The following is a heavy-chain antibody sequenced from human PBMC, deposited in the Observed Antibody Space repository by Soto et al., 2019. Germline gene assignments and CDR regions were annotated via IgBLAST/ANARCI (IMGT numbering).Heavy chain of an antibody. CDR2: ISGSGGST. J-gene: IGHJ3*02. V-gene: IGHV3-23*01. CDR1: GFTFSSYA. Sequence: PGGSLRLSCAASGFTFSSYAMSWVRQAPGKGLEWVSAISGSGGSTYYADSVKGRFTISRDNSKNTLYLQMNSLRAEDTAVYYCAKGAFLAGRHFDAFDIWGQGTMVTVSS. CDR3: AKGAFLAGRHFDAFDI.